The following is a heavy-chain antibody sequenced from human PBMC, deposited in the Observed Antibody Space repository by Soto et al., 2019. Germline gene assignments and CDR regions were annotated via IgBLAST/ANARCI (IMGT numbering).Heavy chain of an antibody. J-gene: IGHJ4*02. CDR3: ASQDSKIGVPAAIG. V-gene: IGHV3-11*01. D-gene: IGHD2-2*01. CDR1: GFTFSDYY. Sequence: GGSLRLSCAASGFTFSDYYMSWIRQAPGKGLEWVSYISSSGSTIYYADSVKGRFTISRDNAKNSLYLQMNSLRAEDTAVYYCASQDSKIGVPAAIGWGQGTLVTVSS. CDR2: ISSSGSTI.